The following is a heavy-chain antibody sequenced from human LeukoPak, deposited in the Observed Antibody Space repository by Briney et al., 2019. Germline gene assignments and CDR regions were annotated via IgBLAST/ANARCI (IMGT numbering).Heavy chain of an antibody. CDR3: ARATEDYGGHYYYYGMDV. V-gene: IGHV1-46*01. CDR1: GYTFTSYG. Sequence: GASVKVSCKASGYTFTSYGISWVRQAPGQGLEWMGIINPSGGSTSYAQKFQGRVTMTRDTSTSTVYMELSSLRSEDTAVYYCARATEDYGGHYYYYGMDVWGQGTTVTVSS. D-gene: IGHD4-23*01. J-gene: IGHJ6*02. CDR2: INPSGGST.